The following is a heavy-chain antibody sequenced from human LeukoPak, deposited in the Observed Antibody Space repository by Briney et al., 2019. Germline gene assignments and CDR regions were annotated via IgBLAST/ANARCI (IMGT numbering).Heavy chain of an antibody. Sequence: GGSLRLSCAASGFTFSSYAMSWVRQAPGKGLEWVPAISGSSGSTYYADSVKGRFTISRDNSKNTLYLQMNSLRAEDTAVYYCAKDPRMATRGTDFDYWGQGTLVTVSS. J-gene: IGHJ4*02. CDR2: ISGSSGST. CDR3: AKDPRMATRGTDFDY. CDR1: GFTFSSYA. V-gene: IGHV3-23*01. D-gene: IGHD5-24*01.